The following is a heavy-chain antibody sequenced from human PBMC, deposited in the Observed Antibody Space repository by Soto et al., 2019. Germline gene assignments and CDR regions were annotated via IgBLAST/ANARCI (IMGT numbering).Heavy chain of an antibody. D-gene: IGHD6-13*01. CDR1: GFTFSSYW. J-gene: IGHJ4*02. Sequence: PGGSLRLSCAASGFTFSSYWMSWVRQAPGKGLEWVANIKQDGSEKYYVDPVKGRFTISRDNAKNSLYLQMNSLRAEDTAVYYCAREAAAGLFDYWGQGTLVTVSS. CDR3: AREAAAGLFDY. V-gene: IGHV3-7*03. CDR2: IKQDGSEK.